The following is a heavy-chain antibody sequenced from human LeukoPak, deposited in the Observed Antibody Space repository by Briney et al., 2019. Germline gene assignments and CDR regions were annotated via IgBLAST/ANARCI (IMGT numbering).Heavy chain of an antibody. J-gene: IGHJ4*02. CDR3: ARDRPYSSSWYTIDY. CDR1: GGSISSYY. V-gene: IGHV4-59*01. CDR2: IYYSGST. D-gene: IGHD6-13*01. Sequence: KPSETLSLTCTVSGGSISSYYWSWIRQPPGKGLEWIGYIYYSGSTNYNPSLKSRVTISVDTSKNQFSLKLSSVTAADTAVYYCARDRPYSSSWYTIDYWGQGTLVTVSS.